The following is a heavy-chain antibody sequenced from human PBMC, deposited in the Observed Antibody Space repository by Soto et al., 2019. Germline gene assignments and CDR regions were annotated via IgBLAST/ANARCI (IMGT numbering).Heavy chain of an antibody. CDR1: GFSLSTNGVG. D-gene: IGHD5-18*01. CDR3: AHRDTAANRSPLDY. CDR2: IYWDDDK. V-gene: IGHV2-5*02. J-gene: IGHJ4*02. Sequence: QITLKESGPTLEKPTQTLTLTCTYSGFSLSTNGVGVGWIRQPPGKALEGLALIYWDDDKRYSPSPKTRITIPKDTSKNQVILTVTNMDPVDTATYYCAHRDTAANRSPLDYWGQGTLVTVSS.